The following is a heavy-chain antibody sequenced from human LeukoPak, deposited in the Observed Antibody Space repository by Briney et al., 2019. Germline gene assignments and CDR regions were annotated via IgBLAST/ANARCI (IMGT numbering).Heavy chain of an antibody. CDR3: ATERNWVFDY. Sequence: GGSLRLSXAASGFTFGSYAMSWVRQAPGKGLEWVSAITGSGGSTYYADSVRGRFTISRDNSKNTLYVQMNSLRAEDTAVYYCATERNWVFDYWGQGTLVTVSS. J-gene: IGHJ4*02. D-gene: IGHD7-27*01. CDR1: GFTFGSYA. CDR2: ITGSGGST. V-gene: IGHV3-23*01.